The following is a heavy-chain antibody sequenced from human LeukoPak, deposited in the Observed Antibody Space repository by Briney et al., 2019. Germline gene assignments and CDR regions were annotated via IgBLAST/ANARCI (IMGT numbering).Heavy chain of an antibody. V-gene: IGHV3-30*02. D-gene: IGHD3-10*01. CDR3: AKDGAYYYGSGGYPNWFDP. CDR1: GFTFSSYG. Sequence: TGGSLRLSCAASGFTFSSYGMHWVRQAPGKGLEWVAFIRYDGSNKYYADSVKGRFTIPRDNSKNTLYLQMNSLRAEDTAVYYCAKDGAYYYGSGGYPNWFDPWGQGTLVTVSS. J-gene: IGHJ5*02. CDR2: IRYDGSNK.